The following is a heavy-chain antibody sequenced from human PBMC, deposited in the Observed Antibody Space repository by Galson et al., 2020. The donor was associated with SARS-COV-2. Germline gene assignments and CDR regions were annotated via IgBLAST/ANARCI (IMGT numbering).Heavy chain of an antibody. CDR1: EFTFNTYW. Sequence: GGSLRLSCVGSEFTFNTYWMTWVRQAPGKGLEWVANIDQDGSDKYYVDSVKGRFTISRDNAKNSLYLQMNSLRVEDTAVYYCARVELFGELQELPFHWFDPWGQGTLVTVSS. CDR3: ARVELFGELQELPFHWFDP. D-gene: IGHD3-10*02. J-gene: IGHJ5*02. CDR2: IDQDGSDK. V-gene: IGHV3-7*03.